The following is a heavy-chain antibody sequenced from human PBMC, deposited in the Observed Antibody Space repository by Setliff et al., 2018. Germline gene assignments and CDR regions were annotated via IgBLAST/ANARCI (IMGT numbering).Heavy chain of an antibody. CDR1: GGSISGGGYY. CDR3: ARTYNFWSGYFDY. Sequence: PSETLSLTCTVSGGSISGGGYYWSWIRQHPRKGLEWIGYIYYSGSTNNNPPLKSRVTISVDTSKNQFSLKLSSVTAADTAVYYCARTYNFWSGYFDYWGQGTLVTVSS. V-gene: IGHV4-61*08. D-gene: IGHD3-3*01. J-gene: IGHJ4*02. CDR2: IYYSGST.